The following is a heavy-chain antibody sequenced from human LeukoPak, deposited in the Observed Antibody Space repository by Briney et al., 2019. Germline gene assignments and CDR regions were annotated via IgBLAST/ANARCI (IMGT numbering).Heavy chain of an antibody. D-gene: IGHD6-19*01. Sequence: GGSLRLSCAASGFTVSSDYMGWVRQAPGKGLEWVSVIYSGGDTYYADSVKGRFTISRDNSKNMIYLEMSSLKAEDTAVYYCAKERSLEIAVAGTIFDYWGQGTLVTVSS. J-gene: IGHJ4*02. CDR3: AKERSLEIAVAGTIFDY. CDR2: IYSGGDT. V-gene: IGHV3-66*01. CDR1: GFTVSSDY.